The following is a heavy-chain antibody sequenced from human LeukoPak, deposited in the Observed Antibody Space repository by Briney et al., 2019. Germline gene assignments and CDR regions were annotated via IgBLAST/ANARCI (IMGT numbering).Heavy chain of an antibody. CDR2: ISGSGGST. J-gene: IGHJ4*02. CDR1: GFTFSSYA. V-gene: IGHV3-23*01. D-gene: IGHD3-22*01. Sequence: PGGSLRLSCAASGFTFSSYAMSWVRQAPGKGLEWVSAISGSGGSTYYADSVKGRFTISRDNSKNTLYLQMNSLRAEDTAVYYCARGWYYYDSSGYSHFDYWGQGTLVTVSS. CDR3: ARGWYYYDSSGYSHFDY.